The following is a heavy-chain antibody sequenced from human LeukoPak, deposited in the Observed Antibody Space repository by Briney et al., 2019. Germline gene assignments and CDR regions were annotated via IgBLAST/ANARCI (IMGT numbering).Heavy chain of an antibody. J-gene: IGHJ5*02. CDR2: MNPNSGNT. CDR1: GYTFTSYG. Sequence: PRATVKVSCTASGYTFTSYGISWVRQAPGQGLEWMGWMNPNSGNTGYAQKFQGRVTMTRNTSISTVYMELSSLRSEDTAVYYCARDSSPLGENWFDPWGQGTLVTVSS. CDR3: ARDSSPLGENWFDP. D-gene: IGHD6-13*01. V-gene: IGHV1-8*02.